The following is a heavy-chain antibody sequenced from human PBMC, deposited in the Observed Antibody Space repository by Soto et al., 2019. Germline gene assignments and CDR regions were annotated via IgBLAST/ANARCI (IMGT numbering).Heavy chain of an antibody. CDR3: ARVRPDTAMVPFDY. D-gene: IGHD5-18*01. Sequence: TLSLTCTVSGGSISSGDYYWSWIRQPPGKGLEWIGYIYYSGSTYYNPSLKSRVTISVDTSKNQFSLKLSSVTAADTAVYYCARVRPDTAMVPFDYWGQGTLVTVSS. CDR2: IYYSGST. J-gene: IGHJ4*02. CDR1: GGSISSGDYY. V-gene: IGHV4-30-4*01.